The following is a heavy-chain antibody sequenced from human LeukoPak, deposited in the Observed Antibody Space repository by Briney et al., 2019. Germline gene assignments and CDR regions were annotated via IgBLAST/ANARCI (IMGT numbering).Heavy chain of an antibody. V-gene: IGHV3-66*01. Sequence: GGSLRLSCAASGFTVSTNYMSWVRQAPGKGLQWVSVIYSGGSTCYADSVKGRFTISRDNSKNTLYLQMNSLRAEDTAVYYCARNYYGSGSYSLISFDSWGQGTLVTVSS. CDR3: ARNYYGSGSYSLISFDS. D-gene: IGHD3-10*01. J-gene: IGHJ4*02. CDR2: IYSGGST. CDR1: GFTVSTNY.